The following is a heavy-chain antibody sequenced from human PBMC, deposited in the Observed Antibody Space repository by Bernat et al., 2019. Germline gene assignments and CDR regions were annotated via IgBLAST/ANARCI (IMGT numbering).Heavy chain of an antibody. CDR3: ARDNVASGSYYAVYGMDV. D-gene: IGHD3-10*01. J-gene: IGHJ6*02. CDR2: IYYSGST. Sequence: QLQESGPGLVKPSQTLSLTCTVSGGSISSGGYYWSWIRQHPGKGLEWIGYIYYSGSTYYNPSLKSRVTISVDTSKNQFSLKLSSVTAADTAVYYCARDNVASGSYYAVYGMDVWGQGTTVTVSS. V-gene: IGHV4-31*03. CDR1: GGSISSGGYY.